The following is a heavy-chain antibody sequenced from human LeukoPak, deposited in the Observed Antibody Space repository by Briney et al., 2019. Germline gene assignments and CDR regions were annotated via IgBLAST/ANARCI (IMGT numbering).Heavy chain of an antibody. Sequence: PGGSLRLSCAASGFTFSSYGMHWVRQAPGKGREWVAVISYAGSNKYYADSVKGRFTISRDNSKNTLYLQMNSLRAEDTAVYYCAKDVSSGSLDYWGQGTLVTVSS. J-gene: IGHJ4*02. CDR3: AKDVSSGSLDY. D-gene: IGHD6-19*01. V-gene: IGHV3-30*18. CDR2: ISYAGSNK. CDR1: GFTFSSYG.